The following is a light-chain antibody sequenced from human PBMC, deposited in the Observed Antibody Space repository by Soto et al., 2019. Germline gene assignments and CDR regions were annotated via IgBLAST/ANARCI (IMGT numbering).Light chain of an antibody. CDR3: QQSASSVT. CDR2: DAD. CDR1: HSVSSTF. J-gene: IGKJ5*01. Sequence: DTVLTQSPGTLSLSPGETATLTCSASHSVSSTFLAWYQQKPGQAPTLLIYDADTRATGIPDRFSGSGFGTHFTLTISSLEPEDFAMYDCQQSASSVTFGQGTRLEI. V-gene: IGKV3-20*01.